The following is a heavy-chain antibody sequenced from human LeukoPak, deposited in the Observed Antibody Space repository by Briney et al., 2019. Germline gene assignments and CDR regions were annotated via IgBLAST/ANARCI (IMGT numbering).Heavy chain of an antibody. J-gene: IGHJ3*02. D-gene: IGHD2-2*01. CDR1: GFTFSSYA. Sequence: PGGSLRLSCAASGFTFSSYAMSWVRQAPGKGLEWVSAISGSGGSTYYADSVKGRFTISRDNSKNTLYLQMNSLRAEDTAVYYCAKDQDCSSTSCPKYFDAFDIWGQGTMVTVSS. CDR2: ISGSGGST. CDR3: AKDQDCSSTSCPKYFDAFDI. V-gene: IGHV3-23*01.